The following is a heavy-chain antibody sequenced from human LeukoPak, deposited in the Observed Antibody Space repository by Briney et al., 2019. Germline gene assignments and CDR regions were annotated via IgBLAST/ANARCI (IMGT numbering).Heavy chain of an antibody. J-gene: IGHJ5*02. CDR2: ISHGGST. CDR1: GHSINSGYY. CDR3: ARVMERGPNWFDP. V-gene: IGHV4-38-2*01. D-gene: IGHD1-1*01. Sequence: SETLSLTCAVSGHSINSGYYWGWIRQPPGKGLEWIVSISHGGSTYYNPALKSRVTTSVDTSKNQFSLKLTSVTAADTAVYYCARVMERGPNWFDPWGQGTLVTVSS.